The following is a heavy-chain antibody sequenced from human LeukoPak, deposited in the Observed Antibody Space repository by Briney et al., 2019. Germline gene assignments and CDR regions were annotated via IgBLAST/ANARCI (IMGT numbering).Heavy chain of an antibody. D-gene: IGHD5-18*01. CDR3: AKSSRSGYSYGFGYYMDV. V-gene: IGHV3-33*06. CDR2: IWYDGSNK. J-gene: IGHJ6*03. CDR1: GFTFSSYG. Sequence: GRSLRLSCAASGFTFSSYGMHWVRQAPGKGLEWVAVIWYDGSNKYYADSVKGRFTISRDNSKNTLYLQMNSLRAEDTAVYYCAKSSRSGYSYGFGYYMDVWGKGTTVTVSS.